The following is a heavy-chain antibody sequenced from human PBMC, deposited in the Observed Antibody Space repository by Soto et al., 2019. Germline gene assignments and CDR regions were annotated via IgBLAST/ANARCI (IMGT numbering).Heavy chain of an antibody. D-gene: IGHD3-22*01. CDR3: ARANYYDT. CDR1: GFSFRSYA. J-gene: IGHJ4*02. CDR2: IYSGGST. Sequence: PGGSLRLSCVASGFSFRSYAMSWVRQAPGKGLEWVSVIYSGGSTYYADSVKGRFTISRDNSKNTLYLQMNSLRAEDTAVYYCARANYYDTWGQGTLVTVSS. V-gene: IGHV3-66*01.